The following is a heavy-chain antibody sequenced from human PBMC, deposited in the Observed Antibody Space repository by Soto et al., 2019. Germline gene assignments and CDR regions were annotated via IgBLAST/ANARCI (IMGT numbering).Heavy chain of an antibody. Sequence: GGSLRLSCSVSGFTFSAFTMNWVRQAPRKGLEWVSFITSDSNSIAYADSLKGRFTISRDNARSSLYLQMHSLTADDTALYYCAKGRSYYYYYGVDVWGQGTTVTVSS. CDR3: AKGRSYYYYYGVDV. J-gene: IGHJ6*02. V-gene: IGHV3-21*04. CDR2: ITSDSNSI. CDR1: GFTFSAFT.